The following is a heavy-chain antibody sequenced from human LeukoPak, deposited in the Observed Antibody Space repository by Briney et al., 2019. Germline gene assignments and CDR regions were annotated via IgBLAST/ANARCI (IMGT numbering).Heavy chain of an antibody. D-gene: IGHD3-3*01. CDR1: GVTISSYA. CDR3: ARHRSLDTIFGVVTPHFDY. CDR2: IYTSGST. J-gene: IGHJ4*02. Sequence: WETLSLTCTASGVTISSYAWSWIRQPAGKGLEWIARIYTSGSTNYNPSLKSRVSTSVGASTNNSPLLQSSITAADTAVYYCARHRSLDTIFGVVTPHFDYWGQGTLVTVSS. V-gene: IGHV4-4*07.